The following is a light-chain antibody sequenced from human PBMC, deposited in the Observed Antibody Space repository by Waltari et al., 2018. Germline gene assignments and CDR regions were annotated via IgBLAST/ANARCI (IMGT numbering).Light chain of an antibody. Sequence: IVFTQSPATLSLSPGERATPSCRASQSVSSYLAWYQQKPGQAPRLRIYDASNRATGIPARFSGSGSGTDFTLTISSLEPEDFAVYYCQQRSNWPGTFGQGTKLEIK. CDR1: QSVSSY. CDR2: DAS. V-gene: IGKV3-11*01. J-gene: IGKJ2*02. CDR3: QQRSNWPGT.